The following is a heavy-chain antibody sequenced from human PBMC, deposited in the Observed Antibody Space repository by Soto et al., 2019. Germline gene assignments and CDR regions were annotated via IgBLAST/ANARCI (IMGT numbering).Heavy chain of an antibody. CDR3: ARRRYWGADCYSQYYSGMDV. J-gene: IGHJ6*02. V-gene: IGHV1-69*02. CDR2: VIPILGVT. D-gene: IGHD2-21*02. Sequence: QVQLVQSGAEMKKPGSSVKVSCRSGGDTFSSYTVSWVRQAPGQGLEWMGRVIPILGVTNYARKFQGRVSITAEKATSTAYMELRSLRSEDSGVYYCARRRYWGADCYSQYYSGMDVWGQGTTVTVSS. CDR1: GDTFSSYT.